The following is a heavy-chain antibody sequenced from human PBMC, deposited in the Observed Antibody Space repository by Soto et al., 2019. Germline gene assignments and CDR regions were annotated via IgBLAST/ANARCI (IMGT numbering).Heavy chain of an antibody. V-gene: IGHV3-30-3*01. Sequence: GLSLRLSCAASGFTLSSYARHWVRQAPGKGLEWVAVISYDGSNKYYADSVKGRFTISRDNSKNTLYLQMNSLRAEDTAVYYCARDHDYYDSSGYFYSATSPYYGMDVWGQGTTVTVSS. CDR3: ARDHDYYDSSGYFYSATSPYYGMDV. D-gene: IGHD3-22*01. CDR2: ISYDGSNK. J-gene: IGHJ6*02. CDR1: GFTLSSYA.